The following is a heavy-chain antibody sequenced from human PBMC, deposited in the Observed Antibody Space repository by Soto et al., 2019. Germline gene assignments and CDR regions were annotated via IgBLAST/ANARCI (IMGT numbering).Heavy chain of an antibody. J-gene: IGHJ5*02. V-gene: IGHV4-34*01. Sequence: QVQLQQWGAGLLKPSETLSLTCAVYGGSISGYYWSWIRQAPGKGLEWIGEINHSGSTNYNPSLKSRVTTSVATSNNQFSLKLSSVTAAATAVYYCARCGNNLDPGGQGTLFTVSS. CDR1: GGSISGYY. D-gene: IGHD2-15*01. CDR3: ARCGNNLDP. CDR2: INHSGST.